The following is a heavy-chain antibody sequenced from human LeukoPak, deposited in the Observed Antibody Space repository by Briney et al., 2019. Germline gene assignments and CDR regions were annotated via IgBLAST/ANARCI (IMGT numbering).Heavy chain of an antibody. CDR1: GGSISSYY. CDR3: ARMNPNYDTRGYTFDY. V-gene: IGHV4-59*08. CDR2: IYYSGST. J-gene: IGHJ4*02. D-gene: IGHD3-22*01. Sequence: SSETLSLTCTVSGGSISSYYWSWIRQPPGKGLEWIGYIYYSGSTNYNPSLKSRVTISVDASKDQFSLKLSSVTAADTAVYYCARMNPNYDTRGYTFDYWGQGTLVTVSS.